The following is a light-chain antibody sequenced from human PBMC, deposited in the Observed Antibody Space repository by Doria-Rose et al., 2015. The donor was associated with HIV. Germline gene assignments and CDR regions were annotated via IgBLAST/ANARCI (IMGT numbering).Light chain of an antibody. CDR1: QSFSSNY. Sequence: TQSPGTLSLSPGERATLSCRASQSFSSNYLAWYQQEPGQAPSLLSYDGSTRATGIPDRFSASGSGTDFTLTINRLEPEDFALYYCHQYGTSWTFGQGTKVEI. J-gene: IGKJ1*01. CDR2: DGS. V-gene: IGKV3-20*01. CDR3: HQYGTSWT.